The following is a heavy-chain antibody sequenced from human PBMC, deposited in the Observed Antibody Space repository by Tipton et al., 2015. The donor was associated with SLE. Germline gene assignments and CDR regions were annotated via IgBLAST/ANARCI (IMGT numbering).Heavy chain of an antibody. CDR3: ARAQYGPDYFDY. V-gene: IGHV4-59*11. Sequence: TLSLTCNVSGGSISSHYWSWIRPPPGKGLEWIGYFYYSGSTNYNPSLKSRVTMSVDTSKNQFSLKLSSVTAADTAVYYCARAQYGPDYFDYWGQGTLVTVSS. CDR1: GGSISSHY. CDR2: FYYSGST. D-gene: IGHD4-17*01. J-gene: IGHJ4*02.